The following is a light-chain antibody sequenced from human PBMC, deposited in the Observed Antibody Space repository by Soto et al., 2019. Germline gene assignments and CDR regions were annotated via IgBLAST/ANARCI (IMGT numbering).Light chain of an antibody. CDR3: QHRSNWPLT. Sequence: EIVLTQSPATLSLSPGERATLSCRASQSVSSYLAWYQQKPGQAPRLLIYDASNRATGIPARFSGSGSGTDLTLTISSLEPEDFAVYYCQHRSNWPLTFGGGTMVEIK. V-gene: IGKV3-11*01. J-gene: IGKJ4*01. CDR1: QSVSSY. CDR2: DAS.